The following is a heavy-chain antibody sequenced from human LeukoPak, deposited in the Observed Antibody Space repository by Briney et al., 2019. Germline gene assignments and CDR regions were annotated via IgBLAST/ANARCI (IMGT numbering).Heavy chain of an antibody. CDR3: SSGGVGNRLGY. CDR1: GGSISSYY. CDR2: INQSGSI. Sequence: KPSETLSLTCTVSGGSISSYYWSWIRQPPGKGLEWIGEINQSGSINYNPSLKSRVTISIDTSRNQFSLKLSSVTAADTAVYYCSSGGVGNRLGYWGQGTLVTVSS. V-gene: IGHV4-34*01. D-gene: IGHD1-26*01. J-gene: IGHJ4*02.